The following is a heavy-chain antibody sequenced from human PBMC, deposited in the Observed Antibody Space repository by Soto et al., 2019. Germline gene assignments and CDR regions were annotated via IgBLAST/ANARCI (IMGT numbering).Heavy chain of an antibody. CDR3: AQDSWVRKIRSYFDY. D-gene: IGHD3-10*01. J-gene: IGHJ4*02. CDR2: ISYDGINK. CDR1: GFTFSSYG. V-gene: IGHV3-30*18. Sequence: QVQLVESGGGVVQPGRSLRLSCAASGFTFSSYGMHWVRQAPGKGLEWVAFISYDGINKYYADSVKGRFTISRDNSKNTLYLQMSSLRPEETAVYYCAQDSWVRKIRSYFDYWGQGTLVTVSS.